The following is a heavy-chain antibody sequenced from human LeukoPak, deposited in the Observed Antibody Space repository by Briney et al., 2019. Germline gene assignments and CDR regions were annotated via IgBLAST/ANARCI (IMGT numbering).Heavy chain of an antibody. CDR1: GFTFSDYY. CDR2: ISSSTYT. J-gene: IGHJ4*02. D-gene: IGHD1-26*01. CDR3: ARISGSYVFDY. Sequence: PGGSLRLSCAASGFTFSDYYMSWIRQAPGKGLEWISYISSSTYTNYADSVKGRFTISRDNAKNSTYLQMNSLRAEDTAVYYCARISGSYVFDYWGQGTLVTISS. V-gene: IGHV3-11*03.